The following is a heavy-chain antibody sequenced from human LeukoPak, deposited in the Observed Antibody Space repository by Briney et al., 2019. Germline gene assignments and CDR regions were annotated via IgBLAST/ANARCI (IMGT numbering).Heavy chain of an antibody. CDR2: INSDGRST. Sequence: GGSLRLSCAASGFTFSSYWMHWVRQAPGKGLVWVSRINSDGRSTTYADSVKGRFSISRDNSKNTLYLQMNSLRVEDTAVYYCARGRDDSSAYRDLDYWGQGTLVTVSS. CDR3: ARGRDDSSAYRDLDY. D-gene: IGHD3-22*01. J-gene: IGHJ4*02. CDR1: GFTFSSYW. V-gene: IGHV3-74*01.